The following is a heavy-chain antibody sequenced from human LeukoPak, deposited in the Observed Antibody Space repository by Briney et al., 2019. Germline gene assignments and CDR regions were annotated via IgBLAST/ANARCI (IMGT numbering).Heavy chain of an antibody. CDR3: ARSVFWSGYSYNWFDP. CDR2: IYTSGGT. CDR1: GGSISSGSYY. J-gene: IGHJ5*02. D-gene: IGHD3-3*01. V-gene: IGHV4-61*02. Sequence: SQTLSLTCTVSGGSISSGSYYWSWIRQPAGKGLEWIGRIYTSGGTNYKPSLKSRVTISVDTSKNQFSLKLSSVTAADTAVYYCARSVFWSGYSYNWFDPWGQGTLVTVSS.